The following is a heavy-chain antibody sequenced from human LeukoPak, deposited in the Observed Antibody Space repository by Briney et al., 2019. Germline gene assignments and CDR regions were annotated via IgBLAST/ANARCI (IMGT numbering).Heavy chain of an antibody. CDR1: GFTFSDAW. V-gene: IGHV3-15*01. CDR2: IKSRTDAGTT. CDR3: TTGPKSSGRGFDY. Sequence: GGSLRLSCAASGFTFSDAWMSWVRQTPEKGLEWVGRIKSRTDAGTTDYAAPVKGRFAISRDDSKNTLSLEMNSLKTEDTAVYYCTTGPKSSGRGFDYWGQGTLVTVSS. D-gene: IGHD6-19*01. J-gene: IGHJ4*02.